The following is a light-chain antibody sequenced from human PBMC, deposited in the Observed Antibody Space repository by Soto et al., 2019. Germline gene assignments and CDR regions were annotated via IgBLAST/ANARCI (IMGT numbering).Light chain of an antibody. J-gene: IGKJ4*01. CDR3: QHRTNWPA. Sequence: EIVLTQSPATLSLSPGERATLSCRASQSVGANLAWYQQKPGQAPRLLIWDASSRATGIPARFSGSGSGTEFTLTSRSLGPEDFAVYYCQHRTNWPAFGGGTKVEIK. CDR2: DAS. V-gene: IGKV3-11*01. CDR1: QSVGAN.